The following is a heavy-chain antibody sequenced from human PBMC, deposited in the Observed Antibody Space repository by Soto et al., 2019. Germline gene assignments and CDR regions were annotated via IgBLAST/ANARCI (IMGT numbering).Heavy chain of an antibody. D-gene: IGHD6-6*01. CDR1: GGSISSGNYY. CDR2: ISYSGST. CDR3: ARGSSIAGLYYGMDV. J-gene: IGHJ6*02. Sequence: SETLSLTCTVSGGSISSGNYYWSWIRQPPGKGLEWIGFISYSGSTYYNLSLKSRVTISLDTSKNQFSLKLSSVAAADTAVYYCARGSSIAGLYYGMDVWGQGTTVTVSS. V-gene: IGHV4-30-4*01.